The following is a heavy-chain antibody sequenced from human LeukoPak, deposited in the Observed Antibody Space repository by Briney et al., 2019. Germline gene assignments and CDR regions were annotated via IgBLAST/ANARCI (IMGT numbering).Heavy chain of an antibody. V-gene: IGHV3-66*01. CDR1: GFTVSSNY. J-gene: IGHJ4*02. CDR3: ARGLRSSGWSLFDY. D-gene: IGHD6-19*01. Sequence: GGSLRLSYAASGFTVSSNYMSWVRQAPGKGLEWVSVIYSGGSTYYADSVKGRFTISRDNSKNTLYLQMNSLRAEDTAVYYCARGLRSSGWSLFDYWGQGTLVTVSS. CDR2: IYSGGST.